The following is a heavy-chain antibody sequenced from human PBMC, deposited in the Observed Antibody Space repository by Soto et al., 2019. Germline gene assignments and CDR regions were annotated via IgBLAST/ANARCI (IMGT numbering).Heavy chain of an antibody. J-gene: IGHJ4*02. D-gene: IGHD3-16*01. V-gene: IGHV3-7*03. CDR3: AKGGHIDF. CDR1: GFSFSTYW. Sequence: EVQLVESGGGLAQPGGSLRLSCAASGFSFSTYWMSWVRQAPGKGLEWVANIKDDGRETYYVDSVKGRFTISRDNAKTSLYLQMNSLRAEDTAVYYCAKGGHIDFCGQGTLVTVSS. CDR2: IKDDGRET.